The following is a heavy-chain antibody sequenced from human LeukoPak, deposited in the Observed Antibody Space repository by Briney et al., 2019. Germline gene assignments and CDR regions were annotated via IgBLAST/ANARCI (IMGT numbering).Heavy chain of an antibody. J-gene: IGHJ4*02. V-gene: IGHV1-69*05. CDR1: GGTFSSYA. Sequence: SVKVSCKASGGTFSSYAISWERQAPGQGLEWMGRIIPIFGTANYAQRFQGRVTITTDESTSTAYMELSSLRSEDTAVYYCASQHAYCGGDCYRFDYWGQGTLVTVSS. CDR2: IIPIFGTA. CDR3: ASQHAYCGGDCYRFDY. D-gene: IGHD2-21*02.